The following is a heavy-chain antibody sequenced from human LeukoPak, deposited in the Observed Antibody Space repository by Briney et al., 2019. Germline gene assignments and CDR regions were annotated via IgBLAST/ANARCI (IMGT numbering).Heavy chain of an antibody. CDR2: IYHSGST. CDR1: GGSISSSNW. J-gene: IGHJ3*02. Sequence: PSETLSLTCAVSGGSISSSNWWSWVRQPPGKGLEWIGEIYHSGSTNYNPSLKSRVTISVDKSKNQFSLKLSSVTAADTAVYYCARVKISVLGDILTGIGTFDIWGQGTMVTVSS. V-gene: IGHV4-4*02. CDR3: ARVKISVLGDILTGIGTFDI. D-gene: IGHD3-9*01.